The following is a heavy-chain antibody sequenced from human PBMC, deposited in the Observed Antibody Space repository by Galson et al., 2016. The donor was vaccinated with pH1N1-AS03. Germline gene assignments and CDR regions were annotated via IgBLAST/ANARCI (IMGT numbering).Heavy chain of an antibody. CDR3: ARDRTVVAASIIYYYGMDV. J-gene: IGHJ6*02. V-gene: IGHV3-7*03. CDR2: INKDGNEK. CDR1: GFTFGSHW. Sequence: SLRLSCAVSGFTFGSHWMSWVRQAPGKGLEWVANINKDGNEKYYVDSVKSRFAISRDNAKNSLYLQMNSLRAEDTAVYYCARDRTVVAASIIYYYGMDVWGQGTTVTVSS. D-gene: IGHD2-2*01.